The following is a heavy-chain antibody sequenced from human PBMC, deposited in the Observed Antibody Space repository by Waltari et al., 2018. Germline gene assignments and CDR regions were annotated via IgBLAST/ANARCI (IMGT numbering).Heavy chain of an antibody. Sequence: QVQLVQSGAEVKKPGASVKVSCKVSGYTLTELSMHWVRQAPGKGLEWMGGFDPEDGEKINAEKFQGRVTITADTSTDTAYMELSSLRSEDTAVYYCATSPRGIVGAKDAFDIWGQGTMVTVSS. D-gene: IGHD1-26*01. CDR3: ATSPRGIVGAKDAFDI. CDR2: FDPEDGEK. V-gene: IGHV1-24*01. CDR1: GYTLTELS. J-gene: IGHJ3*02.